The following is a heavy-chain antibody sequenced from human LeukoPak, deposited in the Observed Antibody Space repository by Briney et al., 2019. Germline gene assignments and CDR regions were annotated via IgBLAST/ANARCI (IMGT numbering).Heavy chain of an antibody. J-gene: IGHJ6*02. D-gene: IGHD1-26*01. CDR3: ARDPELLPVSYYGMDV. CDR1: GFTFSIYW. Sequence: PGGSLRLSCAAYGFTFSIYWMSWVRQAPGKGLEWVANIKQDGSEKYYVDSVKGRFTISRDNAKNSLYLQMNSLRAEDTAVYYCARDPELLPVSYYGMDVWGQGTTVTVSS. CDR2: IKQDGSEK. V-gene: IGHV3-7*01.